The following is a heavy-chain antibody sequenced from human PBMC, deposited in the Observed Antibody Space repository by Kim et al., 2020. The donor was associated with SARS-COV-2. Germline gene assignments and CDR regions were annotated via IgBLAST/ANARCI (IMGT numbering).Heavy chain of an antibody. CDR1: GFTFSSYW. CDR3: ARGGAAPFDAFDS. J-gene: IGHJ3*02. CDR2: IKQDGSEK. V-gene: IGHV3-7*03. D-gene: IGHD3-16*01. Sequence: GGSLRLSCAASGFTFSSYWMSWVRQAPGKGLEWVANIKQDGSEKYYVDSVKGRFTISRDNAKNSLYLQMNSLRAEDTAVYYCARGGAAPFDAFDSWGQGTMVTVSS.